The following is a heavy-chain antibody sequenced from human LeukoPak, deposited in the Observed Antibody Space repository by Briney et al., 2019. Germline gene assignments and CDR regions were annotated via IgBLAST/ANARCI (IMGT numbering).Heavy chain of an antibody. CDR2: ISNNGGYT. CDR1: GFTFSSSA. CDR3: AKDPTSVGGRHDWLLDS. Sequence: GGSLRLSCAASGFTFSSSAMSWVRQAPGKGLEWVSAISNNGGYTYYADSVQGRFTISRDNSKSTLCLQMNSLRAEDTAVYYCAKDPTSVGGRHDWLLDSWGQGTLVTVSS. J-gene: IGHJ5*02. V-gene: IGHV3-23*01. D-gene: IGHD3-9*01.